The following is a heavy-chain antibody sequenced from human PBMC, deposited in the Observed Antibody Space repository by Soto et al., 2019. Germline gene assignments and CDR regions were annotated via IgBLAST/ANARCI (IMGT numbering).Heavy chain of an antibody. CDR1: GFAFSSYS. CDR3: ARAYYDILTPEGHFDY. V-gene: IGHV3-21*01. D-gene: IGHD3-9*01. CDR2: ISSSSSYI. J-gene: IGHJ4*02. Sequence: GGSLRLSCAASGFAFSSYSMNWVRQAPGKGLEWVSSISSSSSYIYYADSVKGRFTISRDNAKNSLYLQMNSLRAEDTAVYYCARAYYDILTPEGHFDYWGQGTLVTVSS.